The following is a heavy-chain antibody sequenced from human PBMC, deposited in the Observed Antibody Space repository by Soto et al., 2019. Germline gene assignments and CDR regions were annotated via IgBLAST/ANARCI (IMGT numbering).Heavy chain of an antibody. D-gene: IGHD6-19*01. V-gene: IGHV3-48*02. Sequence: EVQFVESGVGLVQPGGSLRLSCAASGFRFSIYSMNWVRQAPGKGLEWSAYITSDTNTIKYADSVKGRFTISRDNAKNSVYLQLNSLRDEDTAVYYCARSVEGHFDYWGQGTVVTVSS. J-gene: IGHJ4*02. CDR3: ARSVEGHFDY. CDR2: ITSDTNTI. CDR1: GFRFSIYS.